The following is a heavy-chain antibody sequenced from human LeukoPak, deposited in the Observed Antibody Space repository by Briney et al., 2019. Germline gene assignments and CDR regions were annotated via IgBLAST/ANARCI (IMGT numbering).Heavy chain of an antibody. CDR3: ARAASSRGIFDS. CDR1: GGSISGYY. CDR2: IYTTEST. V-gene: IGHV4-4*07. J-gene: IGHJ4*02. Sequence: SETLSLTCTVSGGSISGYYWSRVRQPAGKGLEWIGRIYTTESTNYNPSLKSRVTMSVDTSKNQFSLRLSSVTAADTALYYCARAASSRGIFDSWGQGTLVTVS. D-gene: IGHD2-21*01.